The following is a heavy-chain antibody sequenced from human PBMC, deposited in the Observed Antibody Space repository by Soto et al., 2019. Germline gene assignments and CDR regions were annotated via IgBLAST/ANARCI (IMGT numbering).Heavy chain of an antibody. V-gene: IGHV1-18*04. D-gene: IGHD2-8*01. Sequence: QVQLVQSGAEVKKPGASVKVSCKASGYTFTSYGISWVRQAPGQGLEWMGWISSYNGNTNYAQKLQGRVTMTTDTSTSTAYMERRSLRSDDTAVYYCARVAYCTNGVCSIQGGTNDYWGQGTLVTVSS. CDR2: ISSYNGNT. J-gene: IGHJ4*02. CDR3: ARVAYCTNGVCSIQGGTNDY. CDR1: GYTFTSYG.